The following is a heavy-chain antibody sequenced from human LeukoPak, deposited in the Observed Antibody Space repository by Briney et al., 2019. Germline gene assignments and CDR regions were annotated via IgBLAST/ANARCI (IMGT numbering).Heavy chain of an antibody. J-gene: IGHJ3*02. V-gene: IGHV3-13*01. CDR2: IGTAGDT. CDR1: GFTFSSYD. D-gene: IGHD2-21*02. Sequence: GGSLRLSCAASGFTFSSYDMHWVRQATGKGLEWVSAIGTAGDTYYPGSVKGRFTISGENAKNSLYLQMNSLRAGDTAVYYCARVCGGDCGDAFDIWGQGTMVTVSS. CDR3: ARVCGGDCGDAFDI.